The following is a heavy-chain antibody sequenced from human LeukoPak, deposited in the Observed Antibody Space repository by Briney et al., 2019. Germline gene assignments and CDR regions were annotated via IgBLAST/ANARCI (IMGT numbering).Heavy chain of an antibody. J-gene: IGHJ1*01. CDR3: ARGGRWLVTGYFQH. CDR1: GGSFSGYY. Sequence: SETLSLTCAAYGGSFSGYYWSWSRQPPGKGLDWIGEINHSGSTNYNPSLKSRVTISVDTSKNQFSLKLSSVTAADTAVYYCARGGRWLVTGYFQHWGQGTLVTVSS. D-gene: IGHD6-19*01. V-gene: IGHV4-34*01. CDR2: INHSGST.